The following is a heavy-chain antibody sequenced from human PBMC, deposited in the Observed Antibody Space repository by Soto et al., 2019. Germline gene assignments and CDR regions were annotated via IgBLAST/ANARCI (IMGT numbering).Heavy chain of an antibody. V-gene: IGHV1-3*01. CDR1: GYTFTSYA. Sequence: QVQLVQSGAEVKKPGASVKVSCKASGYTFTSYAMHWVRQAPGQRLEWMGWINAGNGNRKYSQKFQCRVTSTRDTSASTAYMELSSLRSEDTAVDYCARDSPPSDYWGQGTLVTVSS. J-gene: IGHJ4*02. CDR3: ARDSPPSDY. CDR2: INAGNGNR.